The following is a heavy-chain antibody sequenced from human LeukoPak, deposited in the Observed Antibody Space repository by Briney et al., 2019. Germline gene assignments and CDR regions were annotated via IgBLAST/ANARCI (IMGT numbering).Heavy chain of an antibody. CDR3: ARVIGYDQLDY. CDR1: GGSFSGYY. J-gene: IGHJ4*02. Sequence: SETLSLTCAVYGGSFSGYYWSWIRQTPGKGLEWIGEINHSGSTNYNPSLKSRVTISVDTSKNRFSLQLSSVTAADTAVYYCARVIGYDQLDYWGQGTLVTVSS. D-gene: IGHD5-12*01. CDR2: INHSGST. V-gene: IGHV4-34*01.